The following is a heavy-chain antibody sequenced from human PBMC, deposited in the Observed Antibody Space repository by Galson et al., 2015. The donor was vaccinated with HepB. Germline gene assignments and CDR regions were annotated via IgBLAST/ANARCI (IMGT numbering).Heavy chain of an antibody. CDR3: VKGRSILGAPGHFDY. D-gene: IGHD1-26*01. CDR1: RFIFDDYA. Sequence: SLRLSCEASRFIFDDYAMHWVRHAPGTGLEWVSGISWNGGSIAYADSVKGRFTIARQKGKNSLNLQMNSLRIEDTALYYCVKGRSILGAPGHFDYWGQGTLVTVSS. V-gene: IGHV3-9*01. J-gene: IGHJ4*02. CDR2: ISWNGGSI.